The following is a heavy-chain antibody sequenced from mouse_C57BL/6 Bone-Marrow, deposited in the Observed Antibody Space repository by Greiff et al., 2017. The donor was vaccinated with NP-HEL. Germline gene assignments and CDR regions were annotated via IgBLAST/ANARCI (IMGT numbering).Heavy chain of an antibody. CDR3: ATYYGSSDVDY. V-gene: IGHV1-50*01. Sequence: VQLQQPGAELVKPGASVKLSCKASGYTFTSYWMQWVKQRPGQGLEWIGEIDPSDSYTNYNQKFKGKATLTVDTSSSTAYMQLSSLTSEDSAVYYCATYYGSSDVDYWGQGTTLTVSS. J-gene: IGHJ2*01. D-gene: IGHD1-1*01. CDR2: IDPSDSYT. CDR1: GYTFTSYW.